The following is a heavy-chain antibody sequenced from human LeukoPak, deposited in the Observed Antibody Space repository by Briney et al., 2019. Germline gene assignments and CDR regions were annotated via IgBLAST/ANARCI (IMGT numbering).Heavy chain of an antibody. CDR1: GFTFSSYW. J-gene: IGHJ4*02. CDR2: IYSGGST. CDR3: ARGFIAARPFDYFDY. Sequence: GGSLSLSFAASGFTFSSYWMHWVRQAPGKGLEWVSVIYSGGSTYYADSVKGRFTISRDNSKNTLYLQMNSLRAEDTAVYYCARGFIAARPFDYFDYWGQGTLVTVSS. V-gene: IGHV3-53*01. D-gene: IGHD6-6*01.